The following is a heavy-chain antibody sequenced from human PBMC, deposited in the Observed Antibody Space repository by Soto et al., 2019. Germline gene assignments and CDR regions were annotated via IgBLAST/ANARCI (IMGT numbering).Heavy chain of an antibody. CDR3: AKDAPGSGWLSDY. J-gene: IGHJ4*02. CDR2: IGGSGGGA. D-gene: IGHD3-22*01. V-gene: IGHV3-23*01. CDR1: GFTFSIYA. Sequence: PGGSLRLSCAASGFTFSIYAMSWVRQAPGKGLEWVSTIGGSGGGASYADIVRGRFTISRDNSQNTLYLQMNSLRAEDTAVYYCAKDAPGSGWLSDYWGQGTLVTVSS.